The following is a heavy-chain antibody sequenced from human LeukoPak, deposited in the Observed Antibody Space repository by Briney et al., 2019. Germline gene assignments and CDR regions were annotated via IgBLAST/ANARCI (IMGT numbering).Heavy chain of an antibody. CDR3: ARRRGYSYGRALDY. J-gene: IGHJ4*02. V-gene: IGHV4-39*07. Sequence: PSETLSLTCTVSGGSISSSSYYWGWIRQPPGKGLEWIGSIYHSGSTNYNPSLKSRVTISVDTSKNQFSLKLSSVTAADTAVYYCARRRGYSYGRALDYWGQGTLVTVSS. D-gene: IGHD5-18*01. CDR2: IYHSGST. CDR1: GGSISSSSYY.